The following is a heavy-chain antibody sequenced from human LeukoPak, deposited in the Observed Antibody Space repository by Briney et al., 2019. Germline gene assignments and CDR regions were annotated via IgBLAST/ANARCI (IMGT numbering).Heavy chain of an antibody. J-gene: IGHJ4*02. D-gene: IGHD2-15*01. CDR2: ISGSGGST. CDR3: AKVRPDIVVVVAATFDY. Sequence: GGSLRLSCAASGFTFSSYGMHWVRQAPGKGLEWVSAISGSGGSTYYADSVKGRFTISRDNSKNTLYLQMNSLRAEDTAVYYCAKVRPDIVVVVAATFDYWGQGTLVTVSS. CDR1: GFTFSSYG. V-gene: IGHV3-23*01.